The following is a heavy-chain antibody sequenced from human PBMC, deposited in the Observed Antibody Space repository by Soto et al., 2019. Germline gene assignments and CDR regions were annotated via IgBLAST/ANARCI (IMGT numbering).Heavy chain of an antibody. J-gene: IGHJ4*02. CDR1: GGSISSYY. V-gene: IGHV4-59*12. Sequence: PSETLSLTCPVSGGSISSYYWSWIRQPPGKGLEWIGYISYSGTTNYNPSLKSRVIISVDTSKNQFSLQLNSVTAADTAVYYCAREGGYNAPARYWGQGTLVTVSS. CDR2: ISYSGTT. D-gene: IGHD1-26*01. CDR3: AREGGYNAPARY.